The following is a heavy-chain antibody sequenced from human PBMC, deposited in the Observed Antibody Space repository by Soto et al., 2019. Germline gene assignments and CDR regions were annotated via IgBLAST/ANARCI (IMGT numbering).Heavy chain of an antibody. Sequence: EVQLVESGGGLVQPGGSLRLSCAASGFTVSSNYMSWVRQAPGKGLEWVSVIYSGGSTYYADSVKGRFTISRDNSKNTXNXXMNSRRAEDTAVYYCARWESVYYDDSSGYSGWFDPWGQGTLVTVSS. D-gene: IGHD3-22*01. CDR1: GFTVSSNY. CDR2: IYSGGST. V-gene: IGHV3-66*01. CDR3: ARWESVYYDDSSGYSGWFDP. J-gene: IGHJ5*02.